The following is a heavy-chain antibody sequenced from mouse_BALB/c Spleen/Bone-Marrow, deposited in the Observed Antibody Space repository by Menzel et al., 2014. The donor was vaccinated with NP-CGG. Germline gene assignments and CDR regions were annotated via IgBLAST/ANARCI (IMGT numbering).Heavy chain of an antibody. D-gene: IGHD1-1*01. CDR1: GYTFTNYW. CDR2: IFPRTGTT. Sequence: QVQLQQSGAELVKPGASVKLSCKTSGYTFTNYWIQWVKQRPGQGLGWIGEIFPRTGTTYYNEKFKGKATLTIDTSSSTAYMQLSSLTSEDSAVYFCARHYYGSSDAMDYWRQGTSVTVSS. J-gene: IGHJ4*01. V-gene: IGHV1S132*01. CDR3: ARHYYGSSDAMDY.